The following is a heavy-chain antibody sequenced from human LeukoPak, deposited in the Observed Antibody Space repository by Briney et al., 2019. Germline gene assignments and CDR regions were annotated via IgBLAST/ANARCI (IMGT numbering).Heavy chain of an antibody. CDR3: ARSQTTVVPAAMGY. V-gene: IGHV3-33*01. J-gene: IGHJ4*02. CDR2: IWYDGSNK. Sequence: PPGRSLRLSCAASGFTFSSYGMHWVRQAPGKGLEWVAVIWYDGSNKYYADSVKGRFTISRDNSKNTLYLQMNSLRAEDTAVYYCARSQTTVVPAAMGYWGQGTLVTVSS. CDR1: GFTFSSYG. D-gene: IGHD2-2*01.